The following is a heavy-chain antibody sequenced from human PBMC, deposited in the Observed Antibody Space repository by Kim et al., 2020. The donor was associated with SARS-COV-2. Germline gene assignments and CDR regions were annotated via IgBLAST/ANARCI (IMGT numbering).Heavy chain of an antibody. J-gene: IGHJ4*02. CDR2: INHSGST. Sequence: SETLSLTCAVYGGSFSGYYWSWIRQPPGKGLEWIGEINHSGSTNYNPSLKSRVTISVDTSKNQFSLKLSSVTAADTAVYYCARGHRRGIAVAGTYWGQGTLVTVSS. CDR3: ARGHRRGIAVAGTY. V-gene: IGHV4-34*01. D-gene: IGHD6-19*01. CDR1: GGSFSGYY.